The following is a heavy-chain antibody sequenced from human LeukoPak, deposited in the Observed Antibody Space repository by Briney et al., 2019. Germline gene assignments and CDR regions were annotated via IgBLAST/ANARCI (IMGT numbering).Heavy chain of an antibody. CDR3: AKDPINWGSIYFDC. Sequence: GESLRLSCEASGFTFSNYAMSWVRQAPGKGLEWVSSISGSSDNTNYADSVKGRFTISRDNSKNILYLQMNSLTAEDTAVYWCAKDPINWGSIYFDCWGQGTLVTVSS. D-gene: IGHD7-27*01. J-gene: IGHJ4*02. CDR1: GFTFSNYA. CDR2: ISGSSDNT. V-gene: IGHV3-23*01.